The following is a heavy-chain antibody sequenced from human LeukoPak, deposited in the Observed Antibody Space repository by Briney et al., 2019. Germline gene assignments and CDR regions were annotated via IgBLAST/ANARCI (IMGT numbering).Heavy chain of an antibody. CDR2: MDQDGTEK. V-gene: IGHV3-7*05. D-gene: IGHD5-18*01. CDR3: ARDRGYSTFDI. CDR1: GFTFSSYW. J-gene: IGHJ3*02. Sequence: GGSLRLSCAASGFTFSSYWMSWVRQAPGKGLEWVANMDQDGTEKNYVDSVKGRFTISRDIAKNLLYVQMNSLRAEDTAVYYCARDRGYSTFDIWGQGTIVTVSS.